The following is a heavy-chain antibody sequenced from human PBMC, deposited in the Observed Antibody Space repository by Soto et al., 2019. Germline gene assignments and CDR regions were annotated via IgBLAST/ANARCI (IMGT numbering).Heavy chain of an antibody. CDR1: GFTFSRDS. Sequence: VQLVESGGGLVKPGGSLRLSCEASGFTFSRDSMNWVRQVPGKGLEWVASISSESTDTWYADSVKGRFIISRDNAQNSLFLQMNTLRPGDTAMYYCARLAYWGPGTQVTVSS. CDR2: ISSESTDT. CDR3: ARLAY. J-gene: IGHJ4*02. V-gene: IGHV3-21*02.